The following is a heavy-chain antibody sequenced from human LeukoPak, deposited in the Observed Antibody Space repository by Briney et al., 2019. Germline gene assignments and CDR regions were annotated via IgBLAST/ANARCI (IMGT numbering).Heavy chain of an antibody. CDR1: GGSISSSSYY. V-gene: IGHV4-39*07. CDR2: IYYSGST. CDR3: ARVDQDTAMAPGWFDP. D-gene: IGHD5-18*01. J-gene: IGHJ5*02. Sequence: SETLSLTCTVSGGSISSSSYYWGWIRQPPGKGLEWIGSIYYSGSTYYNPSLKSRVTISVDTSKNQFSLKLSSVTAADTAVYYCARVDQDTAMAPGWFDPWGQGTLVTVSS.